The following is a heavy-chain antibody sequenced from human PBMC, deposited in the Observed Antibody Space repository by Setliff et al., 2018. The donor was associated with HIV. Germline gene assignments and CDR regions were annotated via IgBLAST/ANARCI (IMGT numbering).Heavy chain of an antibody. CDR3: ARMIVLSASSPPNAFDI. CDR1: GYTFTSYG. V-gene: IGHV1-18*01. D-gene: IGHD3-22*01. Sequence: SVKVSCKASGYTFTSYGISWVRQAPGQGLEWMGWISAYNGNTNYAQKLQGRVTMTTDTSTSTAYMELRSLRSDDTAVYYCARMIVLSASSPPNAFDIWGQGTMVTVSS. CDR2: ISAYNGNT. J-gene: IGHJ3*02.